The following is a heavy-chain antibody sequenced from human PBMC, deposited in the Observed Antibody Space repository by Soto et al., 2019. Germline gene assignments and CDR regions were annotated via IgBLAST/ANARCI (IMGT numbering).Heavy chain of an antibody. D-gene: IGHD2-15*01. CDR2: IWYDGSNK. J-gene: IGHJ6*02. CDR3: ARVVVDNPFYGMDV. Sequence: RGSLRLSCAASGFTFSSYGMHWVRQAPGKGLEWVAVIWYDGSNKYYADSVKGRFTISRDNSKNTLYLQMNSLRAEDTAVYYCARVVVDNPFYGMDVWGQGTTVTVSS. CDR1: GFTFSSYG. V-gene: IGHV3-33*01.